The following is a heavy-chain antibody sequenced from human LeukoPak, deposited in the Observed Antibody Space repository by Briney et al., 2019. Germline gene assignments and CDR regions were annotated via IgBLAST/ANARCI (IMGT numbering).Heavy chain of an antibody. D-gene: IGHD3-22*01. J-gene: IGHJ4*02. CDR3: ARNYDSTGYHNMPLEY. V-gene: IGHV4-38-2*01. CDR2: VNHNGVT. CDR1: GYSISSGYY. Sequence: PSETLSLTCAVSGYSISSGYYWVWVRQPPGKGLDWIASVNHNGVTYYNPSLKGRITISVDTTKNHFSLKLSSMTVTATAVYYCARNYDSTGYHNMPLEYWGQGTLVTVSS.